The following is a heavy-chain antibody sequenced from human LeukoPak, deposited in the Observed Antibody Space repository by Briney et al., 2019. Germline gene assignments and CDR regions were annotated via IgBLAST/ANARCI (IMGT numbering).Heavy chain of an antibody. J-gene: IGHJ5*02. CDR3: VRGIYWFDP. CDR1: GGSISSSSYY. CDR2: IYYSGST. Sequence: PSETLSLTCTVSGGSISSSSYYRGWIRQPPGKGLEWIGSIYYSGSTYYNPSLKSRVTISVDTSKNQFSLKLSSVTAADTAVYYSVRGIYWFDPWGQGTLVTVSS. D-gene: IGHD3-10*01. V-gene: IGHV4-39*01.